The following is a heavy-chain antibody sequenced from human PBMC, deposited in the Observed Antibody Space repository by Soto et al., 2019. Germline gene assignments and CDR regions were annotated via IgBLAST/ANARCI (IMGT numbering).Heavy chain of an antibody. CDR2: IWYDGSNK. CDR3: ARDRKYSSSSTSWYYYYGMDV. CDR1: GFTFSSYG. V-gene: IGHV3-33*01. J-gene: IGHJ6*02. D-gene: IGHD6-6*01. Sequence: TGGSLRLSCAASGFTFSSYGMHWVRQAPGKGLEWVAVIWYDGSNKYYADSVKGRFTIFRDNSKNTLYLQMNSLRAEDTAVYYCARDRKYSSSSTSWYYYYGMDVWGQGTTVTVSS.